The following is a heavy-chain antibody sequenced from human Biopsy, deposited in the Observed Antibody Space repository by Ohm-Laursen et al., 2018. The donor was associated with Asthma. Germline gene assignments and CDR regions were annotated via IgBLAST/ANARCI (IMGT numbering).Heavy chain of an antibody. CDR2: IHYSGST. J-gene: IGHJ5*02. CDR3: ARASVAASSNWFDP. CDR1: GASIKTDDHY. Sequence: PSQTLSLTCTVSGASIKTDDHYWSWLRQPPGKGLEWFGFIHYSGSTSYNPSLKGGVTISVDTSKNQFSLKLSSVTAADTDVYYCARASVAASSNWFDPWGQGTLVTVSS. V-gene: IGHV4-30-4*01. D-gene: IGHD6-19*01.